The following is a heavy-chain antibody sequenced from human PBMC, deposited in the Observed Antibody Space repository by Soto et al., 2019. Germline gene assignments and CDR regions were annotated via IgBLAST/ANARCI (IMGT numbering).Heavy chain of an antibody. CDR3: AKRGGSTADPFDV. Sequence: PGSSLKISCQTSGYTFTDYWIGWVRQMPGKGLEWMGLIYPGDSDTRNSPSFQGQVTFSVDTSLSTAFLQWSSLKASDTAMYYCAKRGGSTADPFDVWGPGTMVTVSS. V-gene: IGHV5-51*01. CDR1: GYTFTDYW. CDR2: IYPGDSDT. J-gene: IGHJ3*01. D-gene: IGHD1-26*01.